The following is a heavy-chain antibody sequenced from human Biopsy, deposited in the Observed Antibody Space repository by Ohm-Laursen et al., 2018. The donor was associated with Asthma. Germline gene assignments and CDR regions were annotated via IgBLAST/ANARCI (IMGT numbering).Heavy chain of an antibody. CDR3: AREGITGTTAWFDP. D-gene: IGHD1-7*01. J-gene: IGHJ5*02. CDR2: INPNSGGT. CDR1: GYTFIHYA. Sequence: SVKVSCKASGYTFIHYAIHWVRQAPGQGLEWMGRINPNSGGTNYAQKFQGRVTMTRDTSISTAYMELSRLRSDDTAVYYCAREGITGTTAWFDPWGQGTLATVSS. V-gene: IGHV1-2*06.